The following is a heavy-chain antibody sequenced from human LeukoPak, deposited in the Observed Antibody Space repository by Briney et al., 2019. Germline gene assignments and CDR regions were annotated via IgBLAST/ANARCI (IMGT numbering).Heavy chain of an antibody. CDR3: AKEGGGRTFDY. Sequence: TGGSLRLSCAASGFNFGYYAMHWVRQAPGKGLDWVVFIRYDGGDTYYADSVRGRFTVSRDNSKNTLYLQMNSLTAEDTALYYCAKEGGGRTFDYWGQGTLVTVSS. V-gene: IGHV3-30*02. J-gene: IGHJ4*02. CDR1: GFNFGYYA. D-gene: IGHD4-23*01. CDR2: IRYDGGDT.